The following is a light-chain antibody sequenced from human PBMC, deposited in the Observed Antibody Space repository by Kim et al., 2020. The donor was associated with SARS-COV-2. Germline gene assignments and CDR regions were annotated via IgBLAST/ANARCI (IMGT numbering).Light chain of an antibody. CDR1: SLRSYY. Sequence: GQTVRITCQGASLRSYYASWYQQKPGQAPVLVIYEKNNRPAGIPDRFSGSSSGNTASLTITGAQAEDEADYYCNSRESGVNHVVFGGGTKLTVL. CDR2: EKN. V-gene: IGLV3-19*01. J-gene: IGLJ3*02. CDR3: NSRESGVNHVV.